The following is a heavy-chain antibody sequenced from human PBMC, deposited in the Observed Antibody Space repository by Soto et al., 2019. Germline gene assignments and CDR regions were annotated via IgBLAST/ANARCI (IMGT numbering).Heavy chain of an antibody. V-gene: IGHV3-23*01. D-gene: IGHD2-2*01. J-gene: IGHJ1*01. CDR1: GFTFNSYA. CDR3: AKERYIGVVHNYFQD. CDR2: ISGTGGSI. Sequence: PGGSLRLSCAASGFTFNSYAMTWVRQAPGKGLEWVSSISGTGGSIYYTDSVKGRFTISRDNSKNSLYLQMNSLRAEDTALYYCAKERYIGVVHNYFQDWGQGTRVTVSS.